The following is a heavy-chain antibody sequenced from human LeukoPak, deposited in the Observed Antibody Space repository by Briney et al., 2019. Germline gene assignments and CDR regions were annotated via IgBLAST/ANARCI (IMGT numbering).Heavy chain of an antibody. Sequence: PGGSLRLSCTTSGFTFRNYGMTWVRQAPGKGLEWVSYISSSSSTIFYADSVKGRFTISRDDAKNSLDLQMNSLRDDDTAMYYCTKLGNYWAEGDYWADGSWGQGTLVTVSS. CDR2: ISSSSSTI. D-gene: IGHD5-24*01. CDR1: GFTFRNYG. V-gene: IGHV3-48*02. CDR3: TKLGNYWAEGDYWADGS. J-gene: IGHJ5*02.